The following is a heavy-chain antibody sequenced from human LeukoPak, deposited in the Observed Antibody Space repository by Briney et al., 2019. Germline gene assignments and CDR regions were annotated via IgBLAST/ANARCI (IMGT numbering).Heavy chain of an antibody. CDR2: ISWNSGSI. CDR3: AKDSGSYYYYYYMDV. CDR1: GFTFDDYA. Sequence: GGSLRLSCAASGFTFDDYAMHWVRQAPGKGLEWVSGISWNSGSIGYADSVKGRFTISRDNAKNSLYLQMNSLRAEDMALYYCAKDSGSYYYYYYMDVWGQGTLVTVSS. J-gene: IGHJ6*03. V-gene: IGHV3-9*03. D-gene: IGHD1-26*01.